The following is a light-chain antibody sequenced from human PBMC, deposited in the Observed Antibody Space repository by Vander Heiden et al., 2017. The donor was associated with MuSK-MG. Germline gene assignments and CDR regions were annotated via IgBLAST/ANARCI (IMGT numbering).Light chain of an antibody. Sequence: EIVLTQSPGTLSLSPGERATLSCRASQSVSATFLAWYQQKPGQAPRLLIDGISTRATGIPDRFSGSGSGTDFTLTISRLEPDDFAMYYCQQYGSSPRTFGQGTKVEIK. CDR1: QSVSATF. V-gene: IGKV3-20*01. CDR2: GIS. J-gene: IGKJ1*01. CDR3: QQYGSSPRT.